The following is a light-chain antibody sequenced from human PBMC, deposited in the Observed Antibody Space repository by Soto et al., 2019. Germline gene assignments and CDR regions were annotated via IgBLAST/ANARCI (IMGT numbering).Light chain of an antibody. Sequence: EILMTQSPATLSLSPGEISTLSCRSSQGIGSTLAWYQQKPGQAPRLLSYGAFNRATGIPARFSGSGSGTDFTLTISSLEPEDSAVYYCQQRNVWPPVTFGQGTRLEIK. CDR3: QQRNVWPPVT. V-gene: IGKV3-11*01. CDR2: GAF. CDR1: QGIGST. J-gene: IGKJ5*01.